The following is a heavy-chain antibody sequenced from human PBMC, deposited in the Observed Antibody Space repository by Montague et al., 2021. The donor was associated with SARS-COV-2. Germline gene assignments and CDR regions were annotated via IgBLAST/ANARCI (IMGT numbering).Heavy chain of an antibody. CDR3: AREGFSSGYYET. J-gene: IGHJ5*02. Sequence: SETLSLTCSVSGGSISSSNYYWGWIRRPPGKGLEWIGSIYYSGSTYYNPSLKSRVAISVDTSKNQFSLILRSMTAADTAVFYCAREGFSSGYYETWGQGTLVTVSS. CDR1: GGSISSSNYY. D-gene: IGHD3-22*01. V-gene: IGHV4-39*02. CDR2: IYYSGST.